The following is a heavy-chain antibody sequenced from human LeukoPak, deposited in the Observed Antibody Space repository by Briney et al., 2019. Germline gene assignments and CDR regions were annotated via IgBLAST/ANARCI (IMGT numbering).Heavy chain of an antibody. CDR1: GFTFSSYA. Sequence: PGGSLRLSCAASGFTFSSYAMSWVRQAPGKGLEWVSVISNSGGSTYYADSVKGRFTISRDNSKNTLYLQMNSLRAEDTAVYYCARERSGQWLINYFDYWGQGTLVTVSS. D-gene: IGHD6-19*01. V-gene: IGHV3-23*01. J-gene: IGHJ4*02. CDR2: ISNSGGST. CDR3: ARERSGQWLINYFDY.